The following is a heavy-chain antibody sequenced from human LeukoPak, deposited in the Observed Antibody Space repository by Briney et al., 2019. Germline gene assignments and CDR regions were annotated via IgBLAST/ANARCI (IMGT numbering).Heavy chain of an antibody. CDR3: ARDRRYYYGSGSYYNGVYYYGMDV. CDR1: GFTFSSYE. J-gene: IGHJ6*04. V-gene: IGHV3-48*03. D-gene: IGHD3-10*01. CDR2: ISSSGSTV. Sequence: GGSLRLSCAASGFTFSSYEMNWVRQAPGKGLEWVSYISSSGSTVYYADSVKGRFTISRDNAKNSLYLQMNSLRAGDTAVYYCARDRRYYYGSGSYYNGVYYYGMDVWGKGTTVTVSS.